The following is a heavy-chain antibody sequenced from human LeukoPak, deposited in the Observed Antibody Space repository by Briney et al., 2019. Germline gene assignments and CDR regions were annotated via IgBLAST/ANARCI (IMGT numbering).Heavy chain of an antibody. Sequence: GGSLRLSCAASGFTFNTYAMSWVRQAPGKGLGWFSAISGGGGSTFYADSVKGRFTISRDNSKNTLCLQMNSLRAEDTALYYCAKNGQQVVPKAFDLWGQGTMVTVSS. CDR2: ISGGGGST. V-gene: IGHV3-23*01. D-gene: IGHD6-13*01. CDR3: AKNGQQVVPKAFDL. J-gene: IGHJ3*01. CDR1: GFTFNTYA.